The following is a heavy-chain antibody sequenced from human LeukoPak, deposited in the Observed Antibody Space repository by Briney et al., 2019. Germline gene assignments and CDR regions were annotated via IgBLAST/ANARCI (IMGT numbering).Heavy chain of an antibody. V-gene: IGHV4-34*01. CDR2: IDHSGSS. Sequence: PSETLSLTCAVYGGSFSGYYWSWIRQPPGKGLEWIGEIDHSGSSNHNPSLKSRVTISVDTSKNQFSLKLSSVTAADTAVYYCARLGGPGDYWGQGTLVTVSS. J-gene: IGHJ4*02. D-gene: IGHD3-16*01. CDR3: ARLGGPGDY. CDR1: GGSFSGYY.